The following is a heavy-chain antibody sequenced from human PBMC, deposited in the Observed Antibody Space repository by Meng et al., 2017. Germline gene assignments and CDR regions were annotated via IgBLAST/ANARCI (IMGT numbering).Heavy chain of an antibody. CDR2: SNAGNGNT. D-gene: IGHD3-22*01. CDR3: ARGLPNMMVVPITNDYYYGMDV. CDR1: GYTFTSYA. V-gene: IGHV1-3*02. Sequence: ASVKVSCKASGYTFTSYAMHWVRQAPGQRLEWMGWSNAGNGNTKYSQEFQGRVTITRDNAKNSLYLQMNSLRAEDTAVYYCARGLPNMMVVPITNDYYYGMDVWGQGTTVTVSS. J-gene: IGHJ6*02.